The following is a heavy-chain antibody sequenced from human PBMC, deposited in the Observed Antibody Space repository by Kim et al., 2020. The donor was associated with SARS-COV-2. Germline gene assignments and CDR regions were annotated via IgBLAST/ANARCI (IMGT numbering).Heavy chain of an antibody. J-gene: IGHJ4*02. CDR3: ARDYCSGGSCYSDY. V-gene: IGHV3-53*04. D-gene: IGHD2-15*01. Sequence: ADSVKGRFTISRHNSKNTLYLQMNSLRAEDTAVYYCARDYCSGGSCYSDYWGQGTLVTVSS.